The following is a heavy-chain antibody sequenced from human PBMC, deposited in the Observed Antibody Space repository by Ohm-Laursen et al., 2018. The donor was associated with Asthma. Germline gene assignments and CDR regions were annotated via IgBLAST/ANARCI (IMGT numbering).Heavy chain of an antibody. D-gene: IGHD3-3*01. CDR2: ISSSSSYI. CDR1: GFTFDSYT. J-gene: IGHJ6*02. V-gene: IGHV3-21*01. Sequence: GSLRLSCSASGFTFDSYTMNWVRQAPGKGLEWVSSISSSSSYIYYADSVKGRFTISRDNAKDSLYLQMNSLRAEDTAVYYCARDRTYDLWSGYYRNYAMDVWGQGTTVTVSS. CDR3: ARDRTYDLWSGYYRNYAMDV.